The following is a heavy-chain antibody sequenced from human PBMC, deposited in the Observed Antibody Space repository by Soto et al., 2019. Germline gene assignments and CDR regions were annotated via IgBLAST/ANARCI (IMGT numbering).Heavy chain of an antibody. D-gene: IGHD5-12*01. V-gene: IGHV1-69*13. Sequence: GASVKVSCKASGVTFNRQDMRWVRQAPGQGLEWMGGIIPMFGTLHYAEKFQDRVTITADESTGTAYLELISLTSEDTAVYYCAASQGRDGYSFDYWGPGTLVTVSS. CDR1: GVTFNRQD. J-gene: IGHJ4*02. CDR2: IIPMFGTL. CDR3: AASQGRDGYSFDY.